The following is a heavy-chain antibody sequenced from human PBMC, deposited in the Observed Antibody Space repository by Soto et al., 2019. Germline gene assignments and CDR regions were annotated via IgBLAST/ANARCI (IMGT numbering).Heavy chain of an antibody. Sequence: QVQLQESGPGLVKPSETLSLTCTVSGGSISSYYWSWIRQPPGKGLEWIGYIYYSGSTNYNPSLRRRVTIYVDTSKHQSSLKRSSVTAADTALYYCARGYGDYVIDYWAQGTLVSVSS. V-gene: IGHV4-59*01. CDR2: IYYSGST. J-gene: IGHJ4*02. D-gene: IGHD4-17*01. CDR3: ARGYGDYVIDY. CDR1: GGSISSYY.